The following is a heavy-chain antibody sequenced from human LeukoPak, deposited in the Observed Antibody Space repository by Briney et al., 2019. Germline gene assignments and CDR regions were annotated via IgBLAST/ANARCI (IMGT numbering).Heavy chain of an antibody. D-gene: IGHD2-15*01. CDR2: ISYHGKDQ. J-gene: IGHJ4*02. Sequence: GGSLRLSCAASGFTFSSYWMNWVRQAPGKGLDWVAVISYHGKDQYYADSVKGRFTISRDYSKNTLDLQMNSLRTEDTAVYYCVRQDCSGGSCYLDSWGQGTLVTVSS. V-gene: IGHV3-30*03. CDR3: VRQDCSGGSCYLDS. CDR1: GFTFSSYW.